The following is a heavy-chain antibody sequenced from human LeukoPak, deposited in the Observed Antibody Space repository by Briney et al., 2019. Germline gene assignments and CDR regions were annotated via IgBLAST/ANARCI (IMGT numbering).Heavy chain of an antibody. CDR2: IYYSGST. J-gene: IGHJ4*02. CDR1: GGSISSSSYY. CDR3: ATSSEGVSFDY. D-gene: IGHD3-10*01. V-gene: IGHV4-39*07. Sequence: KPSETLSLTCTVSGGSISSSSYYWGWIRQPPGKGLEWIGSIYYSGSTYYNPSLKSRVTISVDTSKNQFSLKLSSVTAADTAVYYCATSSEGVSFDYWGQGTLVTVSS.